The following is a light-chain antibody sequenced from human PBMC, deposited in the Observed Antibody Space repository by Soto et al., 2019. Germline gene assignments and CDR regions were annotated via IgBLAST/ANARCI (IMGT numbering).Light chain of an antibody. J-gene: IGKJ5*01. CDR2: WAS. V-gene: IGKV4-1*01. CDR3: QQYHSAPIS. Sequence: DFVMTQFPDSLAVSVGETATISCKSSQSVLSKNRNYLAWIQQIAGQPPRMLIAWASDRVSGVPDRFRGSGSETDFTLTISSLQAEDVAVYYFQQYHSAPISFGQGTRL. CDR1: QSVLSKNRNY.